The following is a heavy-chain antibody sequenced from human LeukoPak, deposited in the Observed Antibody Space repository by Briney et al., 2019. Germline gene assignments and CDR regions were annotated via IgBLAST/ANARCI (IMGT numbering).Heavy chain of an antibody. J-gene: IGHJ4*02. D-gene: IGHD2-15*01. CDR1: GFSISSYA. CDR3: ANNYRRYCSGGSCALFDH. V-gene: IGHV3-23*01. Sequence: PGRSLRLSCAASGFSISSYAMSWVRQAPGKGLEWVSVISGSGGSTYYADSVKGRFTISRDNSKNTLYLQMNSLRGADTAVYNCANNYRRYCSGGSCALFDHGGQGTLVTVSS. CDR2: ISGSGGST.